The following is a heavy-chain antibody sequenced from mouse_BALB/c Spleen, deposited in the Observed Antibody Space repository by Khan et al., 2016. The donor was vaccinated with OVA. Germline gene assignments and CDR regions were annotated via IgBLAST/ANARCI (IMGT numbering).Heavy chain of an antibody. V-gene: IGHV1S135*01. J-gene: IGHJ3*01. CDR1: GYSFTTYY. CDR3: TRHGYVAWFTY. CDR2: IDPFSGGT. D-gene: IGHD2-2*01. Sequence: EVQLQQSGPELMKPGTSVKISCKASGYSFTTYYIHWVIQTHGKSLEWIGYIDPFSGGTTYNQKFKGKATLTVDNSSSTAYIHLSNLTSEDSAVYYCTRHGYVAWFTYWGQGTLVTVSA.